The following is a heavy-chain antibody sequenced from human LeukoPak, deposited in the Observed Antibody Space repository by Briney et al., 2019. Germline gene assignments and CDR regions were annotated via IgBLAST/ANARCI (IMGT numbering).Heavy chain of an antibody. J-gene: IGHJ3*02. V-gene: IGHV3-23*01. CDR1: GFTFSAYA. CDR2: ISGSGYST. D-gene: IGHD4-17*01. Sequence: PGGSLILSCAASGFTFSAYAMIWVRQAPGKGLEWVSAISGSGYSTHYADSVKGRFTISRDNSKNTLFLQMSSLRAEDAAVYYCAKDPNGDYVGAFDSWGQGTMVIVSS. CDR3: AKDPNGDYVGAFDS.